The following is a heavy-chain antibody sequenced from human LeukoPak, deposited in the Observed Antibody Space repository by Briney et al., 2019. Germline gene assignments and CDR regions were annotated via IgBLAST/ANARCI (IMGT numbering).Heavy chain of an antibody. CDR3: ARGGGYSYGYGGSFDY. CDR1: GYTFTSYD. J-gene: IGHJ4*02. D-gene: IGHD5-18*01. V-gene: IGHV1-8*01. CDR2: MNPNSGNT. Sequence: ASVKVSCKASGYTFTSYDINWVRQATGQGLEWMGWMNPNSGNTGYAQKFQGRVTMTRNTSISTAYMELSSLRSEDTAVYYCARGGGYSYGYGGSFDYWGQGTLVTVSS.